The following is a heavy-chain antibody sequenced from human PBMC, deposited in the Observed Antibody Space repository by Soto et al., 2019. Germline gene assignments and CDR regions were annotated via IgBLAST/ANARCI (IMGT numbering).Heavy chain of an antibody. CDR3: TRDGDGRMTTNPYYYYGMDV. Sequence: SETLSLTCTVSGGSISGYYWSWIRQPPGKGLEWIGNVYYSGGAKYNPSVKRRVSISVDTSKNQFSLNLSSVTAADTAVYYCTRDGDGRMTTNPYYYYGMDVWGPGITVTVS. CDR1: GGSISGYY. D-gene: IGHD2-21*02. CDR2: VYYSGGA. J-gene: IGHJ6*02. V-gene: IGHV4-59*01.